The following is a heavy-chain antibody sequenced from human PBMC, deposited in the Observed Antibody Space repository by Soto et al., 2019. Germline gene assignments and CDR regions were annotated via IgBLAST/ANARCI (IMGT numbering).Heavy chain of an antibody. CDR2: IYYSGST. CDR3: ARREAGWYFDS. J-gene: IGHJ4*02. D-gene: IGHD6-25*01. V-gene: IGHV4-39*01. CDR1: RGSISSGTNY. Sequence: SETLSLTCTVSRGSISSGTNYWAWIRQPPGKGLEWIANIYYSGSTFYNPSLKSRVTISLDTSKNQFSLKLRSVTAADTAVYYCARREAGWYFDSWGQGTLVTVSS.